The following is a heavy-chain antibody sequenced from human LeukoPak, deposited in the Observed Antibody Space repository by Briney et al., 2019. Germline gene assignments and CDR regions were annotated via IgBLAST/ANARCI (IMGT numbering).Heavy chain of an antibody. CDR3: ARKGQQLVPDY. CDR1: GYSISSGYY. Sequence: PSETLSLTCTVSGYSISSGYYWGWIRQPPGKGLEWIGTIYHSGSTYYNPSLKSRVTISVDTSKNQFSLKLNSVTAADTAVYYCARKGQQLVPDYWGQGTLVTVSS. D-gene: IGHD6-13*01. V-gene: IGHV4-38-2*02. J-gene: IGHJ4*02. CDR2: IYHSGST.